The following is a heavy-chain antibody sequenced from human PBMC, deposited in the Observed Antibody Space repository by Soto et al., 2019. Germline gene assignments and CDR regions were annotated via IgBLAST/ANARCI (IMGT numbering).Heavy chain of an antibody. D-gene: IGHD3-22*01. J-gene: IGHJ3*02. CDR2: IYYSGST. V-gene: IGHV4-30-4*01. CDR1: GGSISSGDYY. Sequence: QVQLQESGPGLVKPSQTLSLTCTVSGGSISSGDYYWSWIRQPPGKGLEWIGYIYYSGSTYYNPSLNSRVTSSVDTAKNQFSLKLSSVTAADTAVYYCARQWDSSRDAFDIWGRGTMVTFSS. CDR3: ARQWDSSRDAFDI.